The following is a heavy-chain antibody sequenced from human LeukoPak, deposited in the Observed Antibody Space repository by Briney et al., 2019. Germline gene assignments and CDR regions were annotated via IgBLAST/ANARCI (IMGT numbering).Heavy chain of an antibody. Sequence: SQTLSLTCAISGDSVSTSGGNWVRQRPSRGLEWLGRTYYTSKWNTDYAVSVKSRIVVNPDTSKNQFSLQLNSVTSEDTAVYYCARGRASAFDVWCQGTMVTVSS. D-gene: IGHD6-25*01. V-gene: IGHV6-1*01. CDR3: ARGRASAFDV. CDR1: GDSVSTSGG. J-gene: IGHJ3*01. CDR2: TYYTSKWNT.